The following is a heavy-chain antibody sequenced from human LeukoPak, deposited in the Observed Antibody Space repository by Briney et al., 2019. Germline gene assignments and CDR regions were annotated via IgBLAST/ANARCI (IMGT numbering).Heavy chain of an antibody. D-gene: IGHD3-22*01. J-gene: IGHJ5*02. CDR2: IYYSGST. CDR3: ARGGVKYYYDSSGYYWFDP. CDR1: GGSISSYY. V-gene: IGHV4-59*12. Sequence: SETLSLTCTVSGGSISSYYWSWIRQPPGKGLEWIGYIYYSGSTNYNPSLKSRVTISVDTSKNQFSLKLSSVTAADTAVYYCARGGVKYYYDSSGYYWFDPWGQGTLVTVSS.